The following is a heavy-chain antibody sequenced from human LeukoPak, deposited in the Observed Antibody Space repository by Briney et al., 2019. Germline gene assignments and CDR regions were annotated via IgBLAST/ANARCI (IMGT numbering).Heavy chain of an antibody. V-gene: IGHV5-51*01. J-gene: IGHJ3*02. CDR1: GYSFTSYW. CDR2: IYPGDSDT. Sequence: GESLKISCKGSGYSFTSYWIGWVRQMPGKGLEWMGIIYPGDSDTRYSPSFQGQVTISADKSISTAYLQWSSLKASGTAMYYCARHLLSTYYYDSSGYLDAFDIWGQGDNGHRLF. D-gene: IGHD3-22*01. CDR3: ARHLLSTYYYDSSGYLDAFDI.